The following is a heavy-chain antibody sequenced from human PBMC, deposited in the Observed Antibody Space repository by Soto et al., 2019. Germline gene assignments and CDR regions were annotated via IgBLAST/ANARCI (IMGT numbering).Heavy chain of an antibody. J-gene: IGHJ5*02. CDR3: ARDLAKFEPQFYNWFDP. CDR1: GGSISSGGYY. Sequence: QVQLQESGPGLEKPSQTLSLTCTVSGGSISSGGYYWSWIRQHPGKGLEWIGYIYYSGSTYYNPSLKSRVTISVDTSKNQFSLKLSSVTAADTAVYYCARDLAKFEPQFYNWFDPWGQGTLVTVSS. D-gene: IGHD3-16*01. V-gene: IGHV4-31*03. CDR2: IYYSGST.